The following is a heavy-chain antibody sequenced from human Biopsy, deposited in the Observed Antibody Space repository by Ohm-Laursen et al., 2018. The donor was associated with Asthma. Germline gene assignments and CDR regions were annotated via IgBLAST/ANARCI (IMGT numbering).Heavy chain of an antibody. Sequence: GASVKVSCKASGDTFSNYAISWVRQAPGQGLEWMGGLNPVLGTPDYAQMFEGRVTITADESTSTAYMELSSLSSEDAAVYYCARGYSGSDRIVYYYSGLEVWGQGTTVTVSS. J-gene: IGHJ6*02. D-gene: IGHD5-12*01. CDR2: LNPVLGTP. V-gene: IGHV1-69*01. CDR3: ARGYSGSDRIVYYYSGLEV. CDR1: GDTFSNYA.